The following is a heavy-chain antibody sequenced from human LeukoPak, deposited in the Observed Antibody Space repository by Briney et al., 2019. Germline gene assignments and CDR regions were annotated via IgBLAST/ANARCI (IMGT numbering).Heavy chain of an antibody. CDR2: IYYSGST. D-gene: IGHD5/OR15-5a*01. J-gene: IGHJ6*02. V-gene: IGHV4-59*01. CDR1: GGSISSYY. CDR3: ARDLRFPDYYGMDV. Sequence: SETLSLTCTVSGGSISSYYWSWIRQPPGKGLEWIGYIYYSGSTNYNPSLKSRVTISVDTSKNQFSLKLSSVTAAGTAVYYCARDLRFPDYYGMDVWGQGTAVTVSS.